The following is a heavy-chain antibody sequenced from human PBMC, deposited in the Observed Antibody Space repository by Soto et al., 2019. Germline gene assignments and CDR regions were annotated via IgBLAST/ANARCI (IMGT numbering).Heavy chain of an antibody. J-gene: IGHJ6*02. D-gene: IGHD1-26*01. CDR1: GYSFTSYW. Sequence: GESLKISCKGSGYSFTSYWIGWVRQMPGKGLEWMGIIYPGDSDTRYRPSFQGQVTISADKSISTAYLQWSSLKASDTAMYYCPRQAHSGSYYYYGMDVWGQGTTVTVSS. CDR3: PRQAHSGSYYYYGMDV. V-gene: IGHV5-51*01. CDR2: IYPGDSDT.